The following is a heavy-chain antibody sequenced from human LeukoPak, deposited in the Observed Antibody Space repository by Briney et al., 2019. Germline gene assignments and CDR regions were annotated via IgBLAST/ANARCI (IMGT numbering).Heavy chain of an antibody. CDR3: ARDRGFGEFDY. V-gene: IGHV1-3*03. Sequence: ASVKVSCKASGYTFTSYGISWVRQAPGQRLEWMGWINAGNGNTKYSQEFQGRVTITRDTSASTAYMELSSLRSEDMAVYYCARDRGFGEFDYWGQGTLVTVSS. CDR1: GYTFTSYG. J-gene: IGHJ4*02. CDR2: INAGNGNT. D-gene: IGHD3-10*01.